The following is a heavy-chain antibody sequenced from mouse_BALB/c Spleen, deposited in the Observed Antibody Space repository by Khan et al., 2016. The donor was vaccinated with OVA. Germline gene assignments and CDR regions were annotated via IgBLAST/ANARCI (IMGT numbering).Heavy chain of an antibody. Sequence: EVELVESGPGLVKPSQSLSLTCTVTGYSITSGYAWNWIRQFPGNKLEWMGYISYSGSTSYNPSLRSRISITRDTSKNQFFLQLNSVTTEDTATYYCGRKNYYGYAMDYGGQGTSVTVSS. D-gene: IGHD1-1*01. CDR2: ISYSGST. V-gene: IGHV3-2*02. J-gene: IGHJ4*01. CDR3: GRKNYYGYAMDY. CDR1: GYSITSGYA.